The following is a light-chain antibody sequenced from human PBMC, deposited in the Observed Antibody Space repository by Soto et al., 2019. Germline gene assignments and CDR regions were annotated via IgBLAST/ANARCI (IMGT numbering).Light chain of an antibody. CDR2: GAS. Sequence: EIVMTQSPATLSVSPGERATLSCRASQSVSSNLAWYQQKPVQAPRLLIYGASTRATGIPARFSGSGSGTEFTLTISSLQSEDFAVYYCQQYNNLRGTFGQGTKVDIK. CDR3: QQYNNLRGT. V-gene: IGKV3-15*01. CDR1: QSVSSN. J-gene: IGKJ1*01.